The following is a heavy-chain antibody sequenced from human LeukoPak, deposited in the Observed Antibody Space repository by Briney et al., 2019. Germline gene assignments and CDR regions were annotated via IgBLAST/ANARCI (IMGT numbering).Heavy chain of an antibody. CDR2: INPNSGGT. D-gene: IGHD3-9*01. J-gene: IGHJ4*02. V-gene: IGHV1-2*06. CDR1: GYTFTSYG. CDR3: TTSTYYDILTGYADY. Sequence: ASVKVSCKASGYTFTSYGISWVRQAPGQGLEWMGRINPNSGGTNYARKFQGRVTMTRDTSISTAYMELSRLRSDDTAVYYCTTSTYYDILTGYADYWGQGTLVTVSS.